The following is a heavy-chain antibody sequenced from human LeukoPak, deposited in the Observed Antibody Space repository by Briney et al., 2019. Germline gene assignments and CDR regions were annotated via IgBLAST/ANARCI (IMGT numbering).Heavy chain of an antibody. CDR3: ARDRYSSSYDP. D-gene: IGHD6-13*01. CDR1: GGSISSYY. Sequence: SETLSLTCTVSGGSISSYYWSWIRQPPGKGLEWIGYIYYSGSTNYNPSLKSRVTISVDTSKNQFSLKLSSVTAADTAVYYCARDRYSSSYDPWGQGTLVTVSS. CDR2: IYYSGST. V-gene: IGHV4-59*01. J-gene: IGHJ5*02.